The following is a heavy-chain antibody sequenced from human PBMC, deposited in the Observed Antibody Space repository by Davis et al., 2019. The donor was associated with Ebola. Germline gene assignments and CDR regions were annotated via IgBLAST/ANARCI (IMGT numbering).Heavy chain of an antibody. CDR1: GFTFSSYW. Sequence: GESLKISCAASGFTFSSYWMHWVRQAPGKGLVWVSRINSDGSSTSYADSVKGRFTISRDNSKNTLYLQMNSLRAEDTAVYYCASSSYYYDSFDYWGQGTLVTVSS. J-gene: IGHJ4*02. CDR2: INSDGSST. D-gene: IGHD3-22*01. V-gene: IGHV3-74*01. CDR3: ASSSYYYDSFDY.